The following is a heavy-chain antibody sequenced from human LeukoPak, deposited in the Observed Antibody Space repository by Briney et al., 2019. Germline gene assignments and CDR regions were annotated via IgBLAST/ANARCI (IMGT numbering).Heavy chain of an antibody. CDR3: ARDRGFWSGYSNDY. J-gene: IGHJ4*02. V-gene: IGHV4-38-2*02. CDR1: GYSISSGYY. D-gene: IGHD3-3*01. Sequence: PSETLSLTCTVFGYSISSGYYWGWIRQPPGKGLEWIGSIYHSGITYYNPSLKSRVTISVDTSKNQFSLKLSSVTAADTAVYYCARDRGFWSGYSNDYWGQGTLVTVSS. CDR2: IYHSGIT.